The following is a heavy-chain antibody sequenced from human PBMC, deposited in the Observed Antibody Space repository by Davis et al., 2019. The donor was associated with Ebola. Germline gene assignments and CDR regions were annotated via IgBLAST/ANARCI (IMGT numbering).Heavy chain of an antibody. CDR3: AKELYYYYGMDV. J-gene: IGHJ6*02. CDR2: ISSSGSTI. CDR1: GFTFSSYA. Sequence: GESLKISCAASGFTFSSYAMSWVRQAPGKGLEWVSYISSSGSTIYYADSVKGRFTISRDNAKNSLYLQMNSLRAEDTAVYYCAKELYYYYGMDVWGQGTTVTVSS. V-gene: IGHV3-48*04.